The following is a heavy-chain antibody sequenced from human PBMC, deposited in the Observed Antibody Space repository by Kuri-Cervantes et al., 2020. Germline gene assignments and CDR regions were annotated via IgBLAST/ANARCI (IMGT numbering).Heavy chain of an antibody. V-gene: IGHV7-4-1*02. CDR2: INTNTGNP. CDR3: ARDPRTGLGRNWFDP. Sequence: ASVKVSCKASGYTFTSCYMHWVRQAPGQGLEWMGWINTNTGNPTYAQGFTGRFVFSLDTSVSTAYLQISSLKAEDTAVYYCARDPRTGLGRNWFDPWGQGTLVTDSS. CDR1: GYTFTSCY. J-gene: IGHJ5*02. D-gene: IGHD3-16*01.